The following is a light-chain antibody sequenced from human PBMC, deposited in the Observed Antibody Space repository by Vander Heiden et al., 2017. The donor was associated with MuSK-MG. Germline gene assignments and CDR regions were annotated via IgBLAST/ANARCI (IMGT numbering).Light chain of an antibody. V-gene: IGKV1-8*01. CDR2: AAS. CDR1: QGISSY. Sequence: ALRLPQFPSSFSASTGDRVTITCRASQGISSYLAWYQQKPGKAPKLLIYAASTLQSGVPSRFSGSGSGTDFTLTISCLQSEDIATYYCQQYDSYPRTFGQGTKVEIK. CDR3: QQYDSYPRT. J-gene: IGKJ1*01.